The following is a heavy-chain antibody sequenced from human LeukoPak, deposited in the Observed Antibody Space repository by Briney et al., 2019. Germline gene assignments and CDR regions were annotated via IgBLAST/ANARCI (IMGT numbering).Heavy chain of an antibody. CDR2: INHSGST. CDR3: ARFKVRGVTRYYYYGMDV. D-gene: IGHD3-10*01. Sequence: PSETLSLTCAVYGGSFSGYYWSWIRQPPGKGLEWIGEINHSGSTNYNPSLKSRVTISVDTSKNQFSLKLSSVTAADTAVYYCARFKVRGVTRYYYYGMDVWGQGTTVTVSS. J-gene: IGHJ6*02. V-gene: IGHV4-34*01. CDR1: GGSFSGYY.